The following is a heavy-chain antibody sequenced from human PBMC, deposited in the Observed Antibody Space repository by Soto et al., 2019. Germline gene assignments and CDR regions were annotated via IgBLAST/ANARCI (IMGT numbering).Heavy chain of an antibody. CDR3: ARSLIVVVVAATPDAFDI. J-gene: IGHJ3*02. D-gene: IGHD2-15*01. Sequence: QVQLVQSGAEVKKPGSSVKVSCKASGGTFSSYAISWVRQAPGQGLEWMGGIIPIFGTANYAQKFQGRVTITVDESTSTAYMELSSLRSEDTAVYYCARSLIVVVVAATPDAFDIWGQGTMVTVSS. V-gene: IGHV1-69*01. CDR2: IIPIFGTA. CDR1: GGTFSSYA.